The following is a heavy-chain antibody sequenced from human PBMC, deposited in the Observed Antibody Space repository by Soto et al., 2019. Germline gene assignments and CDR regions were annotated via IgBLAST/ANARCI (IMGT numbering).Heavy chain of an antibody. CDR1: GGSISSYY. V-gene: IGHV4-59*01. CDR3: ARGGYDFWSGYYTDYYYYYYMDV. Sequence: SETLSLTCTVSGGSISSYYWSWIRQPPGKGLEWIGYIYYSGSTNYNPSLKSRVTISVDTSKNQFSLKLSSVTAADTAVYYCARGGYDFWSGYYTDYYYYYYMDVWGKGTTVTVSS. D-gene: IGHD3-3*01. CDR2: IYYSGST. J-gene: IGHJ6*03.